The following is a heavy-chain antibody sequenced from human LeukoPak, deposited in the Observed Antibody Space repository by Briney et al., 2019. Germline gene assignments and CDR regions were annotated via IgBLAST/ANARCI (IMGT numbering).Heavy chain of an antibody. CDR1: GGSISSYY. CDR2: IYYSGSS. J-gene: IGHJ5*02. V-gene: IGHV4-59*01. D-gene: IGHD2-2*01. Sequence: SSETLSHTCTVSGGSISSYYWSWIRQPPGKGLEWIGYIYYSGSSNYNPSLKSRVTISVDTSKNQFSLKLSSVTAADTAVYYCARVLASSSTKGPNWFDPWGQGTLVTVSS. CDR3: ARVLASSSTKGPNWFDP.